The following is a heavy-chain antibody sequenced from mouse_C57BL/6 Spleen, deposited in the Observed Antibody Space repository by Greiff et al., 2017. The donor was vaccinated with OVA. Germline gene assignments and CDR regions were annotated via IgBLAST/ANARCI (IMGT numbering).Heavy chain of an antibody. V-gene: IGHV1-50*01. Sequence: QVQLQQPGAELVKPGASVKLSCKASGYTFTSYWMQWVKQRPGQGLEWIGEIDPSDSYTNYNQKLKGKATLTVDTSSSTAYMQLSSLTSEDSAVYYCATPYYYGSSYSYWGQGTTLTVSS. CDR2: IDPSDSYT. J-gene: IGHJ2*01. CDR3: ATPYYYGSSYSY. D-gene: IGHD1-1*01. CDR1: GYTFTSYW.